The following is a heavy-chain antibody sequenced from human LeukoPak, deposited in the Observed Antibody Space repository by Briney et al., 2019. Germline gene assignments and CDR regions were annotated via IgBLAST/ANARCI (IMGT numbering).Heavy chain of an antibody. D-gene: IGHD3-16*01. Sequence: GGSLRLSCSASGFTVSGTHMSWVRQAPGKGLEWVSAMYTGGTTYYADSVTGRFTVSRDTSRNTLFLHMNSLRAEYTAVYYCAKDEATSGGGLASWGQGTLVIVSS. CDR2: MYTGGTT. CDR1: GFTVSGTH. V-gene: IGHV3-53*01. J-gene: IGHJ5*01. CDR3: AKDEATSGGGLAS.